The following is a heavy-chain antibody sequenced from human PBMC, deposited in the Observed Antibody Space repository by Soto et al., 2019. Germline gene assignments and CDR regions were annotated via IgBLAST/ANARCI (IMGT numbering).Heavy chain of an antibody. Sequence: GASVKVSCKASGGTFSSYAISWVRQAPGQGLEWMGGIIPIFGTANYAQKFQGRVTITADESTSTASMELSSLRSEDTAVYYCARAGLEPGHFDYWGQVTMVAVSS. V-gene: IGHV1-69*13. CDR1: GGTFSSYA. CDR2: IIPIFGTA. CDR3: ARAGLEPGHFDY. J-gene: IGHJ4*02. D-gene: IGHD1-1*01.